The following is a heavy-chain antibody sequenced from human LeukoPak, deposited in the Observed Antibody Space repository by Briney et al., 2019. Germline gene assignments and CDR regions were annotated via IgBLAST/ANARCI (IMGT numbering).Heavy chain of an antibody. D-gene: IGHD3-3*01. V-gene: IGHV3-21*01. CDR3: ARAGFREVFYDFWSGYSYYFDY. CDR1: GFTFSSYS. CDR2: ISSSSSYI. Sequence: PGGSLRLSCAASGFTFSSYSMNWVRQAPGKGLEWVSSISSSSSYIYYADPVKGRFTISRDNAKNSLYLQMNSLRAEDTAVYYCARAGFREVFYDFWSGYSYYFDYWGQGTLVTVSS. J-gene: IGHJ4*02.